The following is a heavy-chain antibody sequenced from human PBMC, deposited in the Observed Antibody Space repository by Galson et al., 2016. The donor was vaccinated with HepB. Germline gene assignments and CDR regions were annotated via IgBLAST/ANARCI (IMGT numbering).Heavy chain of an antibody. D-gene: IGHD1-1*01. CDR2: IYHSGST. CDR1: GGSISSSNW. Sequence: SETLSLTCAVSGGSISSSNWWSWVRQPPGKGLEWIGEIYHSGSTNYNPSLKSRVTISVDKSKNQFSLNLNSVTAADTAVYYCSRDSLRNWNVDDLTHVWGQGTTVTVSS. V-gene: IGHV4-4*02. CDR3: SRDSLRNWNVDDLTHV. J-gene: IGHJ6*02.